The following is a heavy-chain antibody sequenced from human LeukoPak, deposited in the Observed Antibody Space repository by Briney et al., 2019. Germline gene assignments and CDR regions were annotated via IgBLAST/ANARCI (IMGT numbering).Heavy chain of an antibody. V-gene: IGHV4-34*01. CDR3: ASRGGYKFRFTDYYYYYMDV. CDR2: INHSGNT. Sequence: SETLSLTCAVYGGSFSGHYWSWIRQPPGKGLEWVGEINHSGNTNYNPSLKSRVNISVDTSKNQFSMKLSSVTAADTAVYYCASRGGYKFRFTDYYYYYMDVWGNGTTVTVSS. D-gene: IGHD5-24*01. CDR1: GGSFSGHY. J-gene: IGHJ6*03.